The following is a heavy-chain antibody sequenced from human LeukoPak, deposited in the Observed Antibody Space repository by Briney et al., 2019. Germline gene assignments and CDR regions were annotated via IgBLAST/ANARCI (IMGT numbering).Heavy chain of an antibody. CDR3: TRGGHDYGGSFDT. CDR1: GASIASGSYH. V-gene: IGHV4-61*02. D-gene: IGHD4-23*01. Sequence: SQTLSLTCAISGASIASGSYHWDWIRQPAGSRPEYMGRISAGGRTNYNPSLKSRLTISMDTSKNHVSLRLSSVTAAYTALYFCTRGGHDYGGSFDTWGPGILVTVSS. CDR2: ISAGGRT. J-gene: IGHJ5*02.